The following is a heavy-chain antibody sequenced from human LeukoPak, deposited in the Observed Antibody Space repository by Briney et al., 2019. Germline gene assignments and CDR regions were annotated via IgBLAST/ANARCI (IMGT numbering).Heavy chain of an antibody. V-gene: IGHV4-59*08. Sequence: NPSETLSLTCTVSGGSISSYYWSWIRQPPGKGLEWIGYIYYSGSTNYNPSLKSRVTISVGTSKNQFSLKLSSVTAADTAVYYCARGHDFWSGYYGYWGQGTLVTVSS. J-gene: IGHJ4*02. CDR3: ARGHDFWSGYYGY. CDR2: IYYSGST. CDR1: GGSISSYY. D-gene: IGHD3-3*01.